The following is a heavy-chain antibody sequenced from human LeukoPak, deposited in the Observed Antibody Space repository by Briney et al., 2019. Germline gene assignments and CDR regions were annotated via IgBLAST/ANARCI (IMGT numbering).Heavy chain of an antibody. CDR3: AREEYSSSSLASTNFDY. CDR2: TYYRSKWYN. Sequence: SQTLSLTCAISGDSVSSNSAAWNWIRQSPSRGLEWLGRTYYRSKWYNDYAVSVKSRITINPDTSKNQFSLQLNSVTPEDTAVYYCAREEYSSSSLASTNFDYWGQGTLVTVSS. V-gene: IGHV6-1*01. J-gene: IGHJ4*02. D-gene: IGHD6-13*01. CDR1: GDSVSSNSAA.